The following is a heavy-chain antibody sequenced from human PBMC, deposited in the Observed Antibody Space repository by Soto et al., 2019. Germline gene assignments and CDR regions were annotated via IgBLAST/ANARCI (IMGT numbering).Heavy chain of an antibody. CDR1: GFTFSSYW. CDR2: IKQDGSEK. CDR3: ARVPLWYGWPFDY. V-gene: IGHV3-7*05. J-gene: IGHJ4*02. D-gene: IGHD3-10*01. Sequence: GGSLRLSCAASGFTFSSYWMSWVRQTPEKGLEWVANIKQDGSEKYYVDSVKGRFTISRDNAKNSLYLQMNTLRADDSAVYYCARVPLWYGWPFDYWGQGTLVTVSS.